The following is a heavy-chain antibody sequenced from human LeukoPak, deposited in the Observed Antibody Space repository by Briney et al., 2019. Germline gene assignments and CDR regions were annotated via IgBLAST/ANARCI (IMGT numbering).Heavy chain of an antibody. CDR1: GGSISSYY. J-gene: IGHJ5*02. Sequence: SEILSLTCTVSGGSISSYYWSWIRQPPGKGLEWIGYIYYSGSTNYNPSLKSRVTISVDTSKNQFSLKLSSVTAADTAVYYCARSPGYSSSWRDNWFDPWGQGTLVTVSS. D-gene: IGHD6-13*01. CDR2: IYYSGST. V-gene: IGHV4-59*08. CDR3: ARSPGYSSSWRDNWFDP.